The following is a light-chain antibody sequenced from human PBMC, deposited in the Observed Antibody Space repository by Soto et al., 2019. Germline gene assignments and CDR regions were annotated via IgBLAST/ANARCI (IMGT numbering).Light chain of an antibody. CDR3: MQGTHWPIT. J-gene: IGKJ5*01. V-gene: IGKV2-30*01. CDR1: RSLVYRDGNIY. CDR2: QVS. Sequence: DVVMTQSPLSLPVTLGQPASISCRSGRSLVYRDGNIYVNWCQQRPGQSPRRLIYQVSNRDSGVPDRFSGSGAGTDFTLKISRVEAEDVGVYYCMQGTHWPITFGQGTRLEIK.